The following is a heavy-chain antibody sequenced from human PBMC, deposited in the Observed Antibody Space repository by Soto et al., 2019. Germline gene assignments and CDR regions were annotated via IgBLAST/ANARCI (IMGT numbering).Heavy chain of an antibody. J-gene: IGHJ6*02. CDR1: GFTFSSYW. Sequence: PGGSLRLSCAASGFTFSSYWMNWVRQAPGKGLEWVANIKQDGSEKYYVDSVKGRFTISRDNAKNSLYLQMNSLRAEDTAVYYCARDPNIVLVPAAIYYYYGMDVWGQGTTVTVSS. CDR2: IKQDGSEK. CDR3: ARDPNIVLVPAAIYYYYGMDV. D-gene: IGHD2-2*01. V-gene: IGHV3-7*01.